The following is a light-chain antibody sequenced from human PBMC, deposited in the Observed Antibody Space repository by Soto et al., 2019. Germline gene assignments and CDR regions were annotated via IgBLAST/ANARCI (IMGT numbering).Light chain of an antibody. CDR2: GDS. V-gene: IGLV1-40*01. CDR1: SSNIGAGYN. CDR3: LSSLSSLSARL. J-gene: IGLJ3*02. Sequence: QSVLTQPPSVSGAPGQRVTISCTGSSSNIGAGYNVHWYQQVPGTAPKLLIYGDSNRPSGVPDRFSGSKSGTSASLAITGLQPYHDSHYYCLSSLSSLSARLFCPGTKLTLL.